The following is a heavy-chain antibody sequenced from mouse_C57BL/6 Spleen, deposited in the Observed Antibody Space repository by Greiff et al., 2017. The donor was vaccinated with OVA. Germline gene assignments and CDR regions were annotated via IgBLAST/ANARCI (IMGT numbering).Heavy chain of an antibody. V-gene: IGHV5-17*01. D-gene: IGHD2-4*01. J-gene: IGHJ2*01. CDR2: ISSGSSTI. CDR3: ARVCYDYDREYYFDD. Sequence: EVKLMESGGGLVKPGGSLKLSCAASGFTFSDYGMHWVRQAPEKGLEWVAYISSGSSTIYYADTVKGRSTITRDKAKNTLFLQMTSLRSEDTAMYYCARVCYDYDREYYFDDWGQGTTLTVSS. CDR1: GFTFSDYG.